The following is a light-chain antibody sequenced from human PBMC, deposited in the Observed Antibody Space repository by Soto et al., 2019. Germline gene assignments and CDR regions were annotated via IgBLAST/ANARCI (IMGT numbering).Light chain of an antibody. CDR2: VNSDGSH. CDR1: SGHSSYA. Sequence: QSVLTQSPSASAYLGASVKLTCTLSSGHSSYAIAWHQQQPEKGPRYLMKVNSDGSHTTGDGIPYRFSGSSSGAERYLIIASLQSEDEAYYYWPTWGTGITYVFGTGTKLTVL. V-gene: IGLV4-69*01. CDR3: PTWGTGITYV. J-gene: IGLJ1*01.